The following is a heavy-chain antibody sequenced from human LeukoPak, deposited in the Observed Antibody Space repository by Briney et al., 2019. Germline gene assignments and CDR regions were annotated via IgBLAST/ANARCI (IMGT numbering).Heavy chain of an antibody. CDR1: GGSISSYY. Sequence: SETLSLTCTVSGGSISSYYWSWIRQPPGKGLEWIGYIYYSGSTNYNPSLKGRVTISVDTSKNQFSLKLSSVTAADTAVYYCARYDSSGYYRNFDYWGQGTLVTVSS. V-gene: IGHV4-59*08. CDR3: ARYDSSGYYRNFDY. J-gene: IGHJ4*02. D-gene: IGHD3-22*01. CDR2: IYYSGST.